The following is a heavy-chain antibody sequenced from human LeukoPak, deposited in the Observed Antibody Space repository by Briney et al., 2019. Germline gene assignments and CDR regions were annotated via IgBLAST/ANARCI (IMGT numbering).Heavy chain of an antibody. V-gene: IGHV3-66*04. D-gene: IGHD3-22*01. Sequence: GGSLRLSCAASGFTVSSNYMNWVRQAPGKGLEWVSIMYSGGSTYYADSVKGRFTISRDNSKNTLYLQMNSLRAEDTAIYYCARPLAYYHDSSGYYPGYWGQGNMVTVSS. CDR2: MYSGGST. J-gene: IGHJ4*02. CDR3: ARPLAYYHDSSGYYPGY. CDR1: GFTVSSNY.